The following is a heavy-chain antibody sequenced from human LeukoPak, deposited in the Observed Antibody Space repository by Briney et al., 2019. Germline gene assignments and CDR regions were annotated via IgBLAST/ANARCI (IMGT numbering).Heavy chain of an antibody. D-gene: IGHD3-22*01. CDR2: IWYDGSNK. CDR1: GFTFSSYG. Sequence: GGSLRLSCAASGFTFSSYGMHWVRQAPGKGLEWVAVIWYDGSNKYYAGSVKGRFTISRDNSKNTLYLQMNSLRAEDTAVYYCAREIYYYDSSGYHSYDAFDIWGQGTMVTVSS. V-gene: IGHV3-33*01. CDR3: AREIYYYDSSGYHSYDAFDI. J-gene: IGHJ3*02.